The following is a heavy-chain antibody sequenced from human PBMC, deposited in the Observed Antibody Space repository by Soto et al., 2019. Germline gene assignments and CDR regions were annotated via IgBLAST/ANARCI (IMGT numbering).Heavy chain of an antibody. CDR2: IIPIFGTA. CDR1: GGALRRNG. J-gene: IGHJ5*02. D-gene: IGHD5-12*01. V-gene: IGHV1-69*06. CDR3: ARMPGYTGYANRGRFDP. Sequence: QVHLVQSGPEVKKPGSSVRVACKASGGALRRNGITWVRQAPGQGLEWMGEIIPIFGTANYAQKFQGRVTITADKSTNTTYMDLSSLKSEDTAVYYCARMPGYTGYANRGRFDPWGQGTLVTVSS.